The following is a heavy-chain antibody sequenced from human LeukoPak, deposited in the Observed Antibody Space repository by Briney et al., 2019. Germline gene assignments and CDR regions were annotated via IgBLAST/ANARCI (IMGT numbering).Heavy chain of an antibody. CDR1: GGTFSSYA. Sequence: SVKVSCKASGGTFSSYAISWVRQAPGQGLEWMGGIIPIFGTANYAQKFQGRVTITADESTSTAYMELSSLRSEDTAVYYCARGPDSGGYSTYYYYGMDVGGQGPTVTVSS. D-gene: IGHD3-22*01. CDR3: ARGPDSGGYSTYYYYGMDV. V-gene: IGHV1-69*01. J-gene: IGHJ6*02. CDR2: IIPIFGTA.